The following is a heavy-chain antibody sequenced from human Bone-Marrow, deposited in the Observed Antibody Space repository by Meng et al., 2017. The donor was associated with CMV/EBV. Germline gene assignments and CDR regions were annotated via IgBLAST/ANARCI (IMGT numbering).Heavy chain of an antibody. Sequence: SETLSLTCTVSGVSISSYYWTWIRQPPGKGLEWIGYIYYRGNTNYNPSLKSRVTISVDTSKNQFSLKLSSVTAADTAVYYCARDLVGFDYWGQGTLVTVST. CDR1: GVSISSYY. CDR3: ARDLVGFDY. V-gene: IGHV4-59*12. J-gene: IGHJ4*02. D-gene: IGHD2-2*01. CDR2: IYYRGNT.